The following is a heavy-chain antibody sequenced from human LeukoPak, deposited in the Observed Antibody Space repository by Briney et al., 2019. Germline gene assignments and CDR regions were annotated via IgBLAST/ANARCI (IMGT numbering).Heavy chain of an antibody. V-gene: IGHV3-23*01. D-gene: IGHD2-2*01. Sequence: HAGGSLRLSCAASGFTFSSYAMSWVRQAPGKGLEWVSAISGSGGSTYYADSVKGRFTISRDNSKNTLYLQMNSLRAEDTAVYYCARSQMSVPAADLDYWGQGTLVTVSS. CDR3: ARSQMSVPAADLDY. J-gene: IGHJ4*02. CDR2: ISGSGGST. CDR1: GFTFSSYA.